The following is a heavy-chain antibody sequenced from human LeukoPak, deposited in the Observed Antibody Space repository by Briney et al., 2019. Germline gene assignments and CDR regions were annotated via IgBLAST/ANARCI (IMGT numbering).Heavy chain of an antibody. CDR1: GGSLRGYH. J-gene: IGHJ4*02. CDR2: INHTGST. Sequence: SETLSLTCTVYGGSLRGYHWTWIRQSPGKGLEWIGEINHTGSTNYNPSLKSRVTISVDTSKSQFSLRLNSLAAADTAMYYCARGPIVVVNRFFDYWGQGTLVTVSS. D-gene: IGHD2-21*01. V-gene: IGHV4-34*01. CDR3: ARGPIVVVNRFFDY.